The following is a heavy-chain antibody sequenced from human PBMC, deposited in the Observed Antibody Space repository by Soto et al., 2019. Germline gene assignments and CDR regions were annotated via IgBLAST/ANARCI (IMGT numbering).Heavy chain of an antibody. CDR2: FNPTGATA. V-gene: IGHV1-46*01. D-gene: IGHD5-18*01. CDR1: GYTFTSYY. J-gene: IGHJ6*02. CDR3: ARGGRIVDTGIGYYYYHAMDV. Sequence: QVQLVQSGAEAKKPGASVKASCKASGYTFTSYYIHGVRQAPGQGLEWRGIFNPTGATASDAPKLQCRVKMTRETSTGTAYMEPGSLRSEDTAVYYCARGGRIVDTGIGYYYYHAMDVWGQGTTVTVS.